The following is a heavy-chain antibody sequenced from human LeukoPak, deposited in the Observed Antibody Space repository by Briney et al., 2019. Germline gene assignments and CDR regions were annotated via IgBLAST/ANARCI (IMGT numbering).Heavy chain of an antibody. V-gene: IGHV4-39*07. D-gene: IGHD3-3*01. CDR2: INHSGST. CDR3: ARVGDFWSGPNWFDP. Sequence: SETLSLTCTVSGGSISSTNYYWGWIRQPPGKGLEWIGEINHSGSTNYNPSLKSRVTISVDTSKNQFSLKLSSVTAADTAVYYCARVGDFWSGPNWFDPWGQGTLVTVSS. J-gene: IGHJ5*02. CDR1: GGSISSTNYY.